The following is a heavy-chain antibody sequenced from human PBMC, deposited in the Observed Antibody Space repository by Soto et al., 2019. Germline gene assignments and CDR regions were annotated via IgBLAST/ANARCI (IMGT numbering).Heavy chain of an antibody. D-gene: IGHD4-17*01. J-gene: IGHJ3*02. CDR2: ISSSSTYT. V-gene: IGHV3-11*06. CDR3: ARVRGLLRSHDAFDI. CDR1: GFTFSDYY. Sequence: GGSLRLSCAASGFTFSDYYINWIRQAPGKGLEWVSYISSSSTYTNYADSVKGRFTISRDNAKNSLFLQMNSLRAEDTAVYYCARVRGLLRSHDAFDIWGQGTMVTVSS.